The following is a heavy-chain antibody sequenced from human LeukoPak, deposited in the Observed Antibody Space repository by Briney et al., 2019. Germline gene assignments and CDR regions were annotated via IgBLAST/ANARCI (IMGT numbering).Heavy chain of an antibody. V-gene: IGHV7-4-1*02. D-gene: IGHD2-21*01. CDR1: GYTFTNYA. J-gene: IGHJ4*02. Sequence: ASVKVSCKASGYTFTNYAINWVRQAPGQGPEWMGWINTNTGNPMYAQGFTGRFVFSLDTSVSTAYLQISSLKAEDTAVYFCAGPGRGGIYFFDFWGQGTLVTVSS. CDR2: INTNTGNP. CDR3: AGPGRGGIYFFDF.